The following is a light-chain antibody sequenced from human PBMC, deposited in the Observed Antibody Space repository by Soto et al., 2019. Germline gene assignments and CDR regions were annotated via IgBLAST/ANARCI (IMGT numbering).Light chain of an antibody. CDR3: QSFDSSLSGVV. CDR1: NSNVGAGYD. V-gene: IGLV1-40*01. CDR2: GNS. J-gene: IGLJ3*02. Sequence: QSVLTQPPSVSGAPGQRVSISCTGSNSNVGAGYDVHWYQQLPGTVPKLLIYGNSIRPSGVPDRFSASKSGTSASLAITGLQAEDEADYYCQSFDSSLSGVVFGGGTKLT.